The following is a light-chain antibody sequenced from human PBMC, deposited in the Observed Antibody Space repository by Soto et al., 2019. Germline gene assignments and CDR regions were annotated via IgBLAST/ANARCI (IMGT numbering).Light chain of an antibody. CDR1: QSISNW. J-gene: IGKJ1*01. V-gene: IGKV1-5*03. Sequence: DIQMTQSPSTLSASVGDRVTITCRASQSISNWLAWYQQKPGKAPKLLIYKASGLESGVPSRFGGSGSGTEFTLTISSLQPDDFATYYCQQYNSYPLAFGQGTKVEIK. CDR3: QQYNSYPLA. CDR2: KAS.